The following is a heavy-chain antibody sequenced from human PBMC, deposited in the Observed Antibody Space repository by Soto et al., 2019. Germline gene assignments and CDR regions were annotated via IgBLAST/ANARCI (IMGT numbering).Heavy chain of an antibody. J-gene: IGHJ5*02. CDR3: AKLIGGVKAIGGTGNWLDP. CDR1: GFIFSSYG. Sequence: GGALRLFCAASGFIFSSYGMYWIRQAPGKGLEWVAGISHDGSNKYYGDSVKGRCTISRDNSKNTLFLQIDSLRAEDTAVYYCAKLIGGVKAIGGTGNWLDPRGQVPPVPVSS. V-gene: IGHV3-30*18. CDR2: ISHDGSNK. D-gene: IGHD3-3*01.